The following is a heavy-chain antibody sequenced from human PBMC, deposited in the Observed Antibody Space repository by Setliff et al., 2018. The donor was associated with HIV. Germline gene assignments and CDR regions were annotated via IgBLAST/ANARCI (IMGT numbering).Heavy chain of an antibody. CDR3: ARLGSGWSDSYYYAMDI. V-gene: IGHV1-3*01. D-gene: IGHD6-19*01. CDR1: GYTFTSYA. CDR2: ISPNFGHT. Sequence: GASVKVSCKASGYTFTSYAMHWVRQAPGQRLEWMGWISPNFGHTNYAQNFLGRVTMTIDTSTSRAYMELRSLRSDDTAMYFCARLGSGWSDSYYYAMDIWGQGTTVTVSS. J-gene: IGHJ6*02.